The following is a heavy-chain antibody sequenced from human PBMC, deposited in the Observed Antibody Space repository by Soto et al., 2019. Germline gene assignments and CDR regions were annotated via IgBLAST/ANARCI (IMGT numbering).Heavy chain of an antibody. V-gene: IGHV3-9*01. D-gene: IGHD3-3*01. CDR3: ANSSFGVLIIVAHFDT. Sequence: EVQLLESGGGLEQRARSLILDCAASGLTFDDYAMHWVRQPPGKGLESVSGIRWNSGTLGYADSVKGRFTSSRDNAKNSLYLHKNSVRAEDTTLCYCANSSFGVLIIVAHFDTWGKGTLVTVSS. J-gene: IGHJ4*02. CDR2: IRWNSGTL. CDR1: GLTFDDYA.